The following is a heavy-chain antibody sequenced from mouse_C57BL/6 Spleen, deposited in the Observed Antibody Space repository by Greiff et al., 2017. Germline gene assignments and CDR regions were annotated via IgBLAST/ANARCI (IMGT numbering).Heavy chain of an antibody. CDR2: IFPGSGST. Sequence: VQLVESGPELVKPGASVKISCKASGYTFTDYYINWVKQRPGQGLEWIGWIFPGSGSTYYNEKFKGKATLTVDKSSSTAYMLFSSLTSEDSAVYFCARRGLRDYFDYWGQGTTLTVSS. V-gene: IGHV1-75*01. CDR3: ARRGLRDYFDY. CDR1: GYTFTDYY. J-gene: IGHJ2*01.